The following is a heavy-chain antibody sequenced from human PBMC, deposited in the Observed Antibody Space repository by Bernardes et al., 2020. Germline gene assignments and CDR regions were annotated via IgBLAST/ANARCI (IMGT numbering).Heavy chain of an antibody. V-gene: IGHV2-5*02. D-gene: IGHD2-15*01. J-gene: IGHJ4*02. CDR2: IYWDDDK. CDR3: ARRGYCSGGSCYSLDY. CDR1: VFSLSTSGVG. Sequence: SGPTLVKPTHTLTLTCTFSVFSLSTSGVGVGWIRQPPGKALEWLALIYWDDDKRYSPSLKSRLTITKDTSKNQVVLTMTNMDPVDTATYYCARRGYCSGGSCYSLDYWGQGTLVTVSS.